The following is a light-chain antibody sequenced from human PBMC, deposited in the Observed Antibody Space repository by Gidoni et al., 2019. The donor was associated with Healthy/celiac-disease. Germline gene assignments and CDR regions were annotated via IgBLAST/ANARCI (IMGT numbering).Light chain of an antibody. J-gene: IGLJ2*01. CDR2: EFS. Sequence: QSALTQPASVSGSPGQSITISCTGTSSDLGGYNYVSWYQQHPGKAPKLMIYEFSNRPSGVSNRFSGSKSGNTASLTISGLQAEDEADYYCSSYTSSSTLYVVFGGGTKLTVL. V-gene: IGLV2-14*01. CDR1: SSDLGGYNY. CDR3: SSYTSSSTLYVV.